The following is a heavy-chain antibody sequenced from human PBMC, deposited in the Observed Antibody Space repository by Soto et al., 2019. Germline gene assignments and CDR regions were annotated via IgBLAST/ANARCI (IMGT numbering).Heavy chain of an antibody. CDR3: ARQISTTDFDY. CDR1: GYSFENYW. D-gene: IGHD1-1*01. J-gene: IGHJ4*02. CDR2: IYPGDSDT. Sequence: PGESLKISCTTSGYSFENYWIGWVRQMPGKGLEWMGIIYPGDSDTRYSPSFQGQVTISADKSISTAYLQWSSLKASDTAMYYCARQISTTDFDYWGQGTLVTVSS. V-gene: IGHV5-51*01.